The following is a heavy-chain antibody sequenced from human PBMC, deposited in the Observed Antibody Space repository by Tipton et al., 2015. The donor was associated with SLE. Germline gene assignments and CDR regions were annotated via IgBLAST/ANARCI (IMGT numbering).Heavy chain of an antibody. CDR1: GFTFSNYG. J-gene: IGHJ4*02. CDR2: IRYDGINK. D-gene: IGHD6-13*01. CDR3: AKDDGSSRWSYFDY. V-gene: IGHV3-30*02. Sequence: SLRLSCAASGFTFSNYGMHWVRQAPGKGLEWVAFIRYDGINKFYTDSVKGRFTISRDNSDNTLFLEMNSLRLEDTALYYCAKDDGSSRWSYFDYWGQGTLVTVSP.